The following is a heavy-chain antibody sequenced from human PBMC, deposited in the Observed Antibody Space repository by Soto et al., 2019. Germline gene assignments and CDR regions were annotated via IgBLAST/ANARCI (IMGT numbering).Heavy chain of an antibody. CDR1: GGTFSSYA. Sequence: SVKVSCKASGGTFSSYAISWVRQAPGQGLEWMGGIIPIFGTANYAQKFQGRVTITADESTSTAYMELSSLRSEDTAVYYCARDTSGTDSSGYYYVRTEGGVYYYYGMDVWGQGTTVTVSS. CDR2: IIPIFGTA. V-gene: IGHV1-69*13. J-gene: IGHJ6*02. D-gene: IGHD3-22*01. CDR3: ARDTSGTDSSGYYYVRTEGGVYYYYGMDV.